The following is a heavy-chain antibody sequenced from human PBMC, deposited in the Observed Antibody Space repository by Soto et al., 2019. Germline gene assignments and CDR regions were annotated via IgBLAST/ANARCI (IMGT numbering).Heavy chain of an antibody. V-gene: IGHV1-8*01. Sequence: ASVKVSCKASGYSFTSYDINWVRQATGQGLEWMGWMNPNSGNTGYAQKFQGRVTMTRNASISTAYMELSSLRSEDTAVYYCARDSTSSSSQDYWGQGTLVTVSS. J-gene: IGHJ4*02. CDR2: MNPNSGNT. D-gene: IGHD6-6*01. CDR1: GYSFTSYD. CDR3: ARDSTSSSSQDY.